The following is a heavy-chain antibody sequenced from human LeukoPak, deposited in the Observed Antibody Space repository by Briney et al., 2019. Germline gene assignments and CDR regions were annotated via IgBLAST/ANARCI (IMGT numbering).Heavy chain of an antibody. CDR1: GGSISSSSYY. J-gene: IGHJ4*02. CDR3: ARWFWDWNYNY. CDR2: IYYSGST. Sequence: KPSETLSLTCTVSGGSISSSSYYWGWIRQPPGKGLEWIGSIYYSGSTYYNPSLKSRVTISVDTSKNQFSLKLSPVTAADTAVYYCARWFWDWNYNYWGQGTLVTVSS. V-gene: IGHV4-39*07. D-gene: IGHD1-7*01.